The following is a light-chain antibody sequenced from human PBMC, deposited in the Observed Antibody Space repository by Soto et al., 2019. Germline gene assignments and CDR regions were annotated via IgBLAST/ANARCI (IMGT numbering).Light chain of an antibody. CDR2: AAS. Sequence: DVPLTQSPSLLSASVGDRVTITCRANQGISSYLAWYQQKRGKAPNLLIYAASTLQSGVPSRFSGSGSGTEFTLTVSSLQPEDLGTYSWQQLNSYPPTFGGGTKVEIK. V-gene: IGKV1-9*01. J-gene: IGKJ4*01. CDR1: QGISSY. CDR3: QQLNSYPPT.